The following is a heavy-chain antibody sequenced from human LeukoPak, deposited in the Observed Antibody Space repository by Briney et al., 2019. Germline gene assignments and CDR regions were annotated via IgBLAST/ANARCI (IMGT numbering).Heavy chain of an antibody. D-gene: IGHD6-19*01. CDR2: ISSSGSTI. J-gene: IGHJ3*02. V-gene: IGHV3-48*04. CDR3: ARDNIPDSSMQWIPRVPDAFDI. CDR1: GFTFSSYS. Sequence: PGGSLRLSCAASGFTFSSYSMNWVRQAPGKGLEWVSYISSSGSTIYYADSVKGRFTISRDNAKNSLYLQMNSLRAEDTAVYYCARDNIPDSSMQWIPRVPDAFDIWGQGTMVTVSS.